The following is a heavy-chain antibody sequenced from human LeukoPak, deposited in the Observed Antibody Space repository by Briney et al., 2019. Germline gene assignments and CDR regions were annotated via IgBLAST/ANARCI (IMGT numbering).Heavy chain of an antibody. CDR3: ARERRSRGYYDSSGYRVFDY. Sequence: SETLSLTCTVSGYSISSGYYWGWIRQPPGKGLEWIGSIYHSGSTYYNPSLKSRVTISVDTSKNQFSLKLSSVTAADTAVYYCARERRSRGYYDSSGYRVFDYWGQGTLVTVSS. CDR2: IYHSGST. D-gene: IGHD3-22*01. V-gene: IGHV4-38-2*02. J-gene: IGHJ4*02. CDR1: GYSISSGYY.